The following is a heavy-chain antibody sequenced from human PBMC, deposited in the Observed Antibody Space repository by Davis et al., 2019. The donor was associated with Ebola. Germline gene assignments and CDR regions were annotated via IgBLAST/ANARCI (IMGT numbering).Heavy chain of an antibody. CDR1: GFTFSSYA. Sequence: GESLKISCAASGFTFSSYAMSWVRQAPGKGLEWVSAISGSGGSTYYADSVKGRFTISRDNAKKTLYLQMNSLRVEDTAVFFCARASELTTRRTFDIWGQGTMVTVSS. CDR2: ISGSGGST. D-gene: IGHD1-1*01. V-gene: IGHV3-23*01. CDR3: ARASELTTRRTFDI. J-gene: IGHJ3*02.